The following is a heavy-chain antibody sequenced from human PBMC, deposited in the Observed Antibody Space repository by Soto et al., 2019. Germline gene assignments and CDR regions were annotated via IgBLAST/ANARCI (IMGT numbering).Heavy chain of an antibody. Sequence: PSETLSLTCAVSGGSISSGGYSWSWIRQPPGKGLEWIGYIYHSGYTYYNPSLKSRVTISVDRSKNQFSLKLSSVTAADTAVYYCARDGEVEMATISHYYYGMDVWGQGTTVTVSS. CDR2: IYHSGYT. CDR1: GGSISSGGYS. J-gene: IGHJ6*02. D-gene: IGHD5-12*01. V-gene: IGHV4-30-2*01. CDR3: ARDGEVEMATISHYYYGMDV.